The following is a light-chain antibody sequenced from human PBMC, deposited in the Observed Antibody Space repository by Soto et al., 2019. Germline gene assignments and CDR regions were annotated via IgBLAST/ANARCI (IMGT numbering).Light chain of an antibody. CDR2: EVS. CDR1: SSDVGGYKY. J-gene: IGLJ3*02. Sequence: QAVVTQPASVSGSPGQSITISCTGTSSDVGGYKYVSWYQQHPGKAPKLMIYEVSNRPSGVSNRFSGSKSGNTASLTISGLQAEDEADYYCSSYTSSNSSWVFGGGTKLTVL. V-gene: IGLV2-14*01. CDR3: SSYTSSNSSWV.